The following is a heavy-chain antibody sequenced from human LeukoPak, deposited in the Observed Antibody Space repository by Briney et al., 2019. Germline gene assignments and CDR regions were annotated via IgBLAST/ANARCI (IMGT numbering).Heavy chain of an antibody. V-gene: IGHV4-59*01. Sequence: PSETLSLTCTVSGGSISSYYWSWIRQPPGKGLEWIGYIYYTGSTNYNPSLESRVTISVDTFKNQFSLKLTSVTAADTAVYYCARYRGWTGESHFDDWGQGTLVTVSS. CDR3: ARYRGWTGESHFDD. D-gene: IGHD3-10*01. J-gene: IGHJ4*02. CDR2: IYYTGST. CDR1: GGSISSYY.